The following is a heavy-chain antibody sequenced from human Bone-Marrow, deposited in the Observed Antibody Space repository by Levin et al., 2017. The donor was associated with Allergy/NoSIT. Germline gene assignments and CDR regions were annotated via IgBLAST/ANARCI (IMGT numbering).Heavy chain of an antibody. CDR2: ISYDGSNI. Sequence: GESLKISCAASGFNFRNYAMHWVRQAPGKGLEWVTFISYDGSNIYYGDSVKGRFTVSRDNSKNTLYLQMNALRLEDTAVYYCAKARGYSGYDFGSWGQGALVAVSS. V-gene: IGHV3-30*18. J-gene: IGHJ4*02. D-gene: IGHD5-12*01. CDR3: AKARGYSGYDFGS. CDR1: GFNFRNYA.